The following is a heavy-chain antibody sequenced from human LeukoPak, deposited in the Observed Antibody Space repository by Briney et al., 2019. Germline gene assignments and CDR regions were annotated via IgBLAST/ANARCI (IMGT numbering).Heavy chain of an antibody. D-gene: IGHD3-10*01. CDR1: GGSFSGYY. V-gene: IGHV4-34*01. CDR2: INHSGST. CDR3: ARGPYYGSGSYYNGGQSR. Sequence: PSETLSLTCAVYGGSFSGYYWSWIRQPPGKGLEWIGEINHSGSTNYNPSLKSRVTISVDTSKNQFSLKLSSVTAADTAVYYCARGPYYGSGSYYNGGQSRWGQGTLVTVSS. J-gene: IGHJ4*02.